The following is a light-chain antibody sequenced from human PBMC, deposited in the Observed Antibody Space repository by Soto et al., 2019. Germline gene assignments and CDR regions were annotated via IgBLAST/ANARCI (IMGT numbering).Light chain of an antibody. Sequence: EIVLTQSPGTLSLSPGERATLSCRASQSISSSYLAWYQQKPGQAPRLLIYGASTRATGIPDRFSGSGSGTDFTLTISRLEPEDFAVYYCQQYGSSPITFGQGIRLEIK. CDR3: QQYGSSPIT. J-gene: IGKJ5*01. V-gene: IGKV3-20*01. CDR1: QSISSSY. CDR2: GAS.